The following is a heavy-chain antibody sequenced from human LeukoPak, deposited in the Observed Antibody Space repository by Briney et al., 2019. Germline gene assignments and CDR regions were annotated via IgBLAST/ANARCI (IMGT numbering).Heavy chain of an antibody. D-gene: IGHD6-19*01. CDR3: AKAHGIAVAGQAFDI. CDR2: ISGSGAST. V-gene: IGHV3-23*01. CDR1: GFTFSSYA. J-gene: IGHJ3*02. Sequence: GGSLRLSCAASGFTFSSYAMSWVRQAPGKGLEWVSAISGSGASTYYADSVKGRFTISRDNSKNTLYLQMNSLRAEDTAVYYCAKAHGIAVAGQAFDIWGQGTMVTVSS.